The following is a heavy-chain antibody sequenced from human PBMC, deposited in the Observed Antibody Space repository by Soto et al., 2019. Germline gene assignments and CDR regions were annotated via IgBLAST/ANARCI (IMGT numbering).Heavy chain of an antibody. D-gene: IGHD6-19*01. CDR2: IYYSGST. Sequence: SETLSLTCTVSGGSISSSSYYWGWIRQPPGKGLEWIGSIYYSGSTYYNPSLKSRVTISVDTSKNQFSLKLSSVTAADTAVYYCARRYSSGRTRYYYYYYGMDVWGQGTTVTVSS. CDR3: ARRYSSGRTRYYYYYYGMDV. V-gene: IGHV4-39*01. J-gene: IGHJ6*02. CDR1: GGSISSSSYY.